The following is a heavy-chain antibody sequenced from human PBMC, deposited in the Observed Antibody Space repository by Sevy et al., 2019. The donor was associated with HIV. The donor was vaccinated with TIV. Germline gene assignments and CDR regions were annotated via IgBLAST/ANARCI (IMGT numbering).Heavy chain of an antibody. CDR1: GGSISSSSYY. CDR3: AREGVGKYSSSFDY. J-gene: IGHJ4*02. V-gene: IGHV4-39*02. CDR2: IYYSGST. Sequence: SETLSLTCTVSGGSISSSSYYWGWIRQPPGKGLEWVGSIYYSGSTYYNPSLKSRVTISVATSKNQFSLKLSSVTAADTAVYYCAREGVGKYSSSFDYWGQGTLVTVSS. D-gene: IGHD6-6*01.